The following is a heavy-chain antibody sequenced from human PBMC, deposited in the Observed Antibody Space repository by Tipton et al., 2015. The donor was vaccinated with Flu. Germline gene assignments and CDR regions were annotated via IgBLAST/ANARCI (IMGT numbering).Heavy chain of an antibody. V-gene: IGHV3-21*04. J-gene: IGHJ4*02. Sequence: SLRLSCAASGFTFTTYTMDWVRQAPGKGLEWVASISYTSSHIYYADSVKGRFTISRDNAKNSLYLQMNSLRAEDTAVYYCAAFCGGDCYILNYWGQGTLVTVSS. CDR1: GFTFTTYT. CDR3: AAFCGGDCYILNY. D-gene: IGHD2-21*01. CDR2: ISYTSSHI.